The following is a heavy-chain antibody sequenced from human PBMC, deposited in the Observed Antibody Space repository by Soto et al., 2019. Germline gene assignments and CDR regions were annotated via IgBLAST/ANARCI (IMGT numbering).Heavy chain of an antibody. J-gene: IGHJ5*02. CDR1: GGSFSGYY. V-gene: IGHV4-34*01. CDR2: INHSGST. CDR3: ARVVTIFGVVHLSPLYPPFDP. D-gene: IGHD3-3*01. Sequence: SETLSLTCAVYGGSFSGYYWSWIRQPPGKGLEWIGEINHSGSTNYNPSLKSRVTISVDTSKNQFSLKLSSVTAADTAVYYCARVVTIFGVVHLSPLYPPFDPWGQGTLVTVSS.